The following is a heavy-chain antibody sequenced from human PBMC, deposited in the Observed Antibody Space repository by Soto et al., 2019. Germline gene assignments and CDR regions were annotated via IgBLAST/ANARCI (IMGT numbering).Heavy chain of an antibody. J-gene: IGHJ4*02. Sequence: QVQLMQSGAEVKKPGASVRVSCKASGYTFTNYYVHWVRQAPGQGLEWMGFINPNGGSTTYAQKFQGRFTVTTDTSTRTVYMQVSSLRSEDTAVFYCARSAPDDYWGQGTLVTVSS. CDR3: ARSAPDDY. CDR2: INPNGGST. CDR1: GYTFTNYY. V-gene: IGHV1-46*01.